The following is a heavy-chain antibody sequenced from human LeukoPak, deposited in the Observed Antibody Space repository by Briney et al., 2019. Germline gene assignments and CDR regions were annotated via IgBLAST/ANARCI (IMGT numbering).Heavy chain of an antibody. CDR2: IIPIFGTA. Sequence: SVKVSCKASGGTFSSYAISWVRQAPGQGLEWMGGIIPIFGTANYAQKFQGRVTITADKSTSTAYMELSSLRSEDTAVYYCASLDIVVVPAAISRTEDWYFDLWGRGTLVTVSS. CDR3: ASLDIVVVPAAISRTEDWYFDL. D-gene: IGHD2-2*03. J-gene: IGHJ2*01. V-gene: IGHV1-69*06. CDR1: GGTFSSYA.